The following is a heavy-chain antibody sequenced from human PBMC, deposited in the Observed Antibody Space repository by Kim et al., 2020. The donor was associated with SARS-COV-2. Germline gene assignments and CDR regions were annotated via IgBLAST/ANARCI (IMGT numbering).Heavy chain of an antibody. CDR2: INPNSGGT. Sequence: ASVKVSCKASGYTFTGYYMHWVRQAPGQGLEWMGWINPNSGGTNYAQKFQGRVTMTRDTSISTAYMELSRLRSDDTAVYYCARDFPKVVAATRLGYWGQGTLVTVSS. V-gene: IGHV1-2*02. CDR3: ARDFPKVVAATRLGY. D-gene: IGHD2-15*01. J-gene: IGHJ4*02. CDR1: GYTFTGYY.